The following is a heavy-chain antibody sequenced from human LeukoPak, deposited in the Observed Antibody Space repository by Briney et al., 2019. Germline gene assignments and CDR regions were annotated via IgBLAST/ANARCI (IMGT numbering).Heavy chain of an antibody. CDR3: ARDHPTYWYNWNYDGGSSLGMDV. J-gene: IGHJ6*02. V-gene: IGHV1-3*01. Sequence: VASVKVSCKASGYTFTSYAMHWVRQAPGQRLEWMGWINAGNGNTKYSQKFQGRVTITRDTSASTAYMELSSLRSEDTAVYYCARDHPTYWYNWNYDGGSSLGMDVWGQGTTVTVSS. D-gene: IGHD1-7*01. CDR2: INAGNGNT. CDR1: GYTFTSYA.